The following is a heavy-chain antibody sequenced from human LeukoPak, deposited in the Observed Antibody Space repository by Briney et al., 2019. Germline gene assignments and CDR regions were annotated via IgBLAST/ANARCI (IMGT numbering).Heavy chain of an antibody. D-gene: IGHD3-22*01. CDR2: MNPYSGNT. J-gene: IGHJ6*03. V-gene: IGHV1-8*03. CDR3: ARVGVIGSPYYYYMDV. Sequence: GASVKVSCKASGYTFTSYDINWVRQATGQGLEWMGWMNPYSGNTGYAQKFQGRVTITRNTSISTAYMELSSLRSEDTAVYYCARVGVIGSPYYYYMDVWGKGTTVTVSS. CDR1: GYTFTSYD.